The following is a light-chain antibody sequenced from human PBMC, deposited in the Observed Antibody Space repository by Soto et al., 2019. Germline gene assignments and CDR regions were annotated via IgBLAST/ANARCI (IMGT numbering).Light chain of an antibody. J-gene: IGKJ2*01. CDR2: GAS. CDR3: QHYNEWPRYT. V-gene: IGKV3-15*01. CDR1: QSVSSK. Sequence: EIVMTQSPGTLSVSPGERATLSCRASQSVSSKFAWYQQKPGQAPMLLIYGASTRAPDIPARFSGRGSGTEFTLTISRLQSEDFAVYFCQHYNEWPRYTFGQGTKVEIK.